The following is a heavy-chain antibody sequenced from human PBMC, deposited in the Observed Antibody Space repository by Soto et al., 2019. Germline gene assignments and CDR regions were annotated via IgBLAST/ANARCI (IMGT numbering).Heavy chain of an antibody. Sequence: PSETLSLTCAVYGGSFSGYYWSWIRQPPGKGLEWIGEINHSGSTNYNPSLKSRVTISVDTSKNQFSLKLSSVTAADTAVYYCARAVLRYFDWYPDNWFDPWGQGTLVT. CDR3: ARAVLRYFDWYPDNWFDP. J-gene: IGHJ5*02. CDR1: GGSFSGYY. CDR2: INHSGST. D-gene: IGHD3-9*01. V-gene: IGHV4-34*01.